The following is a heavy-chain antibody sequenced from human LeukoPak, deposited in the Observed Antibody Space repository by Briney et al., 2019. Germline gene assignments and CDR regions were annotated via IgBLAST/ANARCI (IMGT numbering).Heavy chain of an antibody. Sequence: AGSLRLSCAASGFTFSSYSMNWVRQAPGKGLEWVSSISSSSSYIYYADSVKGRLTISTANAKNSLYLKMNSLRAEDTAVYYCARDLMGPTTGTPGYMDVWGKGTTVTVSS. J-gene: IGHJ6*03. V-gene: IGHV3-21*01. CDR1: GFTFSSYS. D-gene: IGHD4-17*01. CDR2: ISSSSSYI. CDR3: ARDLMGPTTGTPGYMDV.